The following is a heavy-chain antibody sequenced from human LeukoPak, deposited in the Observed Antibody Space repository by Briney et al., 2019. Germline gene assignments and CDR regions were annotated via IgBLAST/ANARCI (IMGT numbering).Heavy chain of an antibody. CDR2: INPNSGGT. V-gene: IGHV1-2*02. J-gene: IGHJ3*02. Sequence: ASVKVSCKASGYTFTGYYMHWVRQAPGQGLEWIGWINPNSGGTNYAQKFQGRVTMTRDTSISTAYMELSRLRSDDTAVYDCARDYGDYTPTDAFDIWGQGTMVTVSS. CDR3: ARDYGDYTPTDAFDI. D-gene: IGHD4-17*01. CDR1: GYTFTGYY.